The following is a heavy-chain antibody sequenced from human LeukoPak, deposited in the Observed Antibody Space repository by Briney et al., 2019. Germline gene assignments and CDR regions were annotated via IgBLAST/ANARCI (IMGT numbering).Heavy chain of an antibody. CDR1: AGSISSYY. CDR2: IYYSGST. Sequence: SETLSLTCTVSAGSISSYYWSWIRQPPGKGLEWIGYIYYSGSTNYNPSLKSRVTISVDTSKNQFSLKLSSVTAADTAVYYCARDGYSYGYSSYYYYMDVWGKGTTVTVSS. CDR3: ARDGYSYGYSSYYYYMDV. J-gene: IGHJ6*03. D-gene: IGHD5-18*01. V-gene: IGHV4-59*01.